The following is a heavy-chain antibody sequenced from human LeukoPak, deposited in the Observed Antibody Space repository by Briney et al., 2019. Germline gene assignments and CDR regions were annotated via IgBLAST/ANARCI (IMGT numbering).Heavy chain of an antibody. J-gene: IGHJ4*02. D-gene: IGHD1-26*01. CDR1: GGSISSSSYY. CDR2: IYYSGST. Sequence: SETLSLTCTVSGGSISSSSYYWGWIRQPPGKGLEWIGSIYYSGSTYYNPSLKSRVTISVDTSKNQFSLKLSSVTAADTAVYYCASRKWELLEGGDYWGQGTLVTVSS. CDR3: ASRKWELLEGGDY. V-gene: IGHV4-39*01.